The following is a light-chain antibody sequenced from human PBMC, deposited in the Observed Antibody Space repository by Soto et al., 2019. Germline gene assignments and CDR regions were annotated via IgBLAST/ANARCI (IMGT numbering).Light chain of an antibody. Sequence: IQVTQSPSSLSATVGDRVAITCRASQGIRNDLGWYQQKPGKAPKHLIYGASKLQSGVPSRVRGGGSGTNFTLTISSLQPEDVGTYYCQNYNSAPITVGQGTRLEI. CDR1: QGIRND. CDR2: GAS. CDR3: QNYNSAPIT. V-gene: IGKV1-27*01. J-gene: IGKJ5*01.